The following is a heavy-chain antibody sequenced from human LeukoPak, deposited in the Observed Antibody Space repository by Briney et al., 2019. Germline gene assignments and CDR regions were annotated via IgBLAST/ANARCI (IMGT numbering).Heavy chain of an antibody. CDR3: ARTYHYGSNRDARELDF. CDR2: VYPGDSDT. J-gene: IGHJ4*01. V-gene: IGHV5-51*01. CDR1: GYNFITYW. D-gene: IGHD3-22*01. Sequence: GESLKISCKGSGYNFITYWIAWVRQMPGKGLEWTGIVYPGDSDTRYSPSFQGRVTISADKSISTAYLQWSSLEASDTAIDYCARTYHYGSNRDARELDFWGNGTLVTLAS.